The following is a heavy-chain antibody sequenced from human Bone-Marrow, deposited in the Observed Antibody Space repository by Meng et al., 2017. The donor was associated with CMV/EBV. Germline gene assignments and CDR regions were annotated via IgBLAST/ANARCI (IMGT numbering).Heavy chain of an antibody. CDR1: GYTFTGYY. D-gene: IGHD3-16*01. J-gene: IGHJ6*02. Sequence: ASVKVSCKASGYTFTGYYMRWVRQAPGQGLEWMGWISPNSGSTNYAQKLQGRVTMTRDTSTSTAYMELSRLRSDDTAVYYCARVWGRCSNYSYRGDDWGQGTPVTVSS. V-gene: IGHV1-2*02. CDR3: ARVWGRCSNYSYRGDD. CDR2: ISPNSGST.